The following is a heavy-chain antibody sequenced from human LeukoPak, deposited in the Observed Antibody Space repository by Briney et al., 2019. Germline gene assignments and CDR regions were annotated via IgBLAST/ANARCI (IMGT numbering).Heavy chain of an antibody. V-gene: IGHV4-59*01. J-gene: IGHJ5*02. D-gene: IGHD3-10*01. CDR2: IYYSGST. Sequence: SETLSLTCTVSGGSISSYYWSWIRQPPGKGLEWLGYIYYSGSTNYNPSLKSRVTISVDTSKNQFSLKLSSVTAADTAVYYCARDRTYYYGSGNYAWFDPWGQGTLVTVSS. CDR1: GGSISSYY. CDR3: ARDRTYYYGSGNYAWFDP.